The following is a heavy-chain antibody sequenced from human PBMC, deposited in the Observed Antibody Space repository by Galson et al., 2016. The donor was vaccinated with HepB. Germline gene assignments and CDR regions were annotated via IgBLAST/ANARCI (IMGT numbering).Heavy chain of an antibody. CDR1: GFIFSNYW. CDR3: ARESPTTAGAFDI. J-gene: IGHJ3*02. CDR2: IHSDGSTT. Sequence: SLRLSCAASGFIFSNYWMHWVRQAPGKGLVWVSRIHSDGSTTSYADSVKGRFTVSRDNAKNTLYMQMNSLRAEGTAVYYCARESPTTAGAFDIWGQGTMVTVSS. V-gene: IGHV3-74*01. D-gene: IGHD4-17*01.